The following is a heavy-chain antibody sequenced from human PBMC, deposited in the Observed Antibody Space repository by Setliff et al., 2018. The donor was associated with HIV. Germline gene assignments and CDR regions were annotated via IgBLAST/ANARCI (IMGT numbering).Heavy chain of an antibody. Sequence: GGSLRLSCAASGFSFSSYSMNWVRQAPGKGLEWVSHISKSSSTIYYADSVKGRFTISRDNAKNSLYLQMNSLRAEDTAVYYCAREMRYSSGWHGNAFDIWGQGTMVTVSS. D-gene: IGHD6-19*01. CDR1: GFSFSSYS. J-gene: IGHJ3*02. V-gene: IGHV3-48*04. CDR2: ISKSSSTI. CDR3: AREMRYSSGWHGNAFDI.